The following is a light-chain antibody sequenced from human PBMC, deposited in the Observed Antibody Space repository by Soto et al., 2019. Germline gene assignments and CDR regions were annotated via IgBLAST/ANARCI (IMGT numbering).Light chain of an antibody. V-gene: IGKV3-15*01. CDR1: QSVNSN. J-gene: IGKJ2*01. Sequence: EIVMTQSPATVSVSPGEGATLSCRATQSVNSNLAWYQQKPGQAPRLLIYGASTRATAIPARFSGSGFGTEFTLTISSLQSEDFAVYYCQEYNNWHPRYTFGQGTKVESK. CDR3: QEYNNWHPRYT. CDR2: GAS.